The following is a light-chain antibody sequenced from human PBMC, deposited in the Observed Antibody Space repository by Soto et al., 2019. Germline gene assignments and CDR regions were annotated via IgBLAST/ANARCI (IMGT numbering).Light chain of an antibody. CDR3: QQYNSYPLT. CDR2: DAS. J-gene: IGKJ4*01. V-gene: IGKV1-5*01. CDR1: QSISSW. Sequence: DIQMTQSPSTLSASVGDRVTITCRASQSISSWLAWYQQKPGKAPKLLIYDASSLESGVPSRFSGSGSGTELYLTISSLQPDDFATYYCQQYNSYPLTFGGGTKVEIK.